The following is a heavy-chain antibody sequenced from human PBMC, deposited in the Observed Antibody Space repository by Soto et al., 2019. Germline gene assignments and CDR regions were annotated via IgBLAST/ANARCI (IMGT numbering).Heavy chain of an antibody. V-gene: IGHV3-23*01. CDR3: AKTRSGYSYGFYDY. J-gene: IGHJ4*02. D-gene: IGHD5-18*01. Sequence: EVHLLESGGGLVQRGGSLRLSCAASGFTFSSYAMSWVRQAPGKGLEWVSAISGSGVSTYYANSVKGRFTISRDSSRGTPYLKMSGLRAEDTAVYYCAKTRSGYSYGFYDYWGQGTLVTVSS. CDR2: ISGSGVST. CDR1: GFTFSSYA.